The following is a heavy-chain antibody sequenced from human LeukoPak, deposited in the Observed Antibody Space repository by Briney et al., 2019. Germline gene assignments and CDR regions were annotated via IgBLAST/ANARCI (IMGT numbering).Heavy chain of an antibody. Sequence: ASVKVSCKASGYTFTDYYIHWVRQAPGQGLEGMGWINPNNGGTNYAQNFQGWVTMTRDTSISTTYMELSRLRSDDAAVYYCARGSLTSVTTGFDYWGQGTLVTVSS. CDR3: ARGSLTSVTTGFDY. V-gene: IGHV1-2*04. J-gene: IGHJ4*02. CDR2: INPNNGGT. CDR1: GYTFTDYY. D-gene: IGHD4-17*01.